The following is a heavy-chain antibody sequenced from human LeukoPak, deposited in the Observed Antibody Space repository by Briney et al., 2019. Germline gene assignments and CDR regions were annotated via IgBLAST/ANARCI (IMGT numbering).Heavy chain of an antibody. D-gene: IGHD1-26*01. CDR2: IYSGGRT. V-gene: IGHV3-66*01. CDR3: ATAFGGSYTAFDC. Sequence: GGSLRLSCAASGFXVSSNYITWVRQAPGKGPCWVSDIYSGGRTYYADSVKCRFTISRDNFKNTLYLQMSSLRAEDTAVYYCATAFGGSYTAFDCWGQGTLVTVS. J-gene: IGHJ4*02. CDR1: GFXVSSNY.